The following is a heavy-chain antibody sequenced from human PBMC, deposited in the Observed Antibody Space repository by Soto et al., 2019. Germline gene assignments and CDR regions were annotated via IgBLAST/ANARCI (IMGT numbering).Heavy chain of an antibody. J-gene: IGHJ4*02. D-gene: IGHD6-13*01. CDR3: XXXXFSSSWYRESHFDS. V-gene: IGHV4-31*03. CDR2: IFYSGST. Sequence: QVQLQESGPGLVKPSQTLSLTCTVSGGSISSGGYYWSWIRHHPGKGLEWIGYIFYSGSTFYSPSLKSRVTISVDTARNQFSLNLRSVTAADTAVYYXXXXXFSSSWYRESHFDSWGQGTLVTVSS. CDR1: GGSISSGGYY.